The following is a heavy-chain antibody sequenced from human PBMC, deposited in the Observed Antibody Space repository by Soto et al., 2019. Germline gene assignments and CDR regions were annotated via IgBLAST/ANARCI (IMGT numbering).Heavy chain of an antibody. D-gene: IGHD3-22*01. CDR2: INPSGGST. CDR3: ARGSITMIVVVPPGPGMDV. CDR1: GYTFTSYY. V-gene: IGHV1-46*01. Sequence: ASVKVSCKASGYTFTSYYMHWVRQAPGQGPEWMGIINPSGGSTSYAQKFQGRVTMTRDTSTSTVYMELSSLRSEDTAVYYCARGSITMIVVVPPGPGMDVWGQGTTVTVSS. J-gene: IGHJ6*02.